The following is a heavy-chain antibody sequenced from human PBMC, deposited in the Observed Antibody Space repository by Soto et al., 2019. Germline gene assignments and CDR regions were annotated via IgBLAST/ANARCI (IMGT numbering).Heavy chain of an antibody. V-gene: IGHV3-30*18. J-gene: IGHJ4*02. D-gene: IGHD1-7*01. CDR1: GFTFSSYG. Sequence: QVQLVESGGGVVQPGRSLRLSCAASGFTFSSYGMHWVRQAPGKGLEWVAVISYDGSNKYYADSVKGRFTISRDNSKNTLYLQMNSLRAEDTAGYYCAKGGLEGNYGDYWGQGTLVTVSS. CDR3: AKGGLEGNYGDY. CDR2: ISYDGSNK.